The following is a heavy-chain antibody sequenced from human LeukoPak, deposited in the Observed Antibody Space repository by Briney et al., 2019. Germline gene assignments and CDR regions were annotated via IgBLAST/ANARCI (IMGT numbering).Heavy chain of an antibody. V-gene: IGHV4-34*01. J-gene: IGHJ5*02. CDR1: GGSFSGHY. CDR2: SAHSGST. Sequence: SETLSLTCAVYGGSFSGHYWTWIRQPPGKGLEWIGESAHSGSTNYNTSLKSRVTISVDTSMNQFSLRLTSVTAADTAVYHRARGRTGAAALDLWGPGTLVTVSS. CDR3: ARGRTGAAALDL. D-gene: IGHD2-2*01.